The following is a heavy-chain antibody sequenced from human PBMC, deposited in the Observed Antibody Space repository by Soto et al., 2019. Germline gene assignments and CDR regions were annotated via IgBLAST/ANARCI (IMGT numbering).Heavy chain of an antibody. CDR1: GFTFSNAW. CDR2: IKSKTDGGTT. J-gene: IGHJ4*02. CDR3: ARDGIAAFDY. D-gene: IGHD6-13*01. Sequence: PGGSLRLSCAASGFTFSNAWINWVRQAPGKGLEWVGRIKSKTDGGTTDFAAPVKGRFAISRDDSKNMVYLQMNSLKTEDTAVYYCARDGIAAFDYWGQGTLVTVSS. V-gene: IGHV3-15*07.